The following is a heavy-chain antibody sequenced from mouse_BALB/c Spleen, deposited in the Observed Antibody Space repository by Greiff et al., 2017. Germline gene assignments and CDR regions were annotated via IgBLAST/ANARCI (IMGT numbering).Heavy chain of an antibody. CDR1: GFNIKDTY. CDR3: ARDYGSSYGDY. Sequence: EVHLVESGAELVKPGASVKLSCTASGFNIKDTYMHWVKQRPEQGLEWIGRIDPANGNTKYDPKFQGKATITADTSSNTAYLQLSSLTSEDTAVYYCARDYGSSYGDYWGQGTTLTVSS. D-gene: IGHD1-1*01. J-gene: IGHJ2*01. CDR2: IDPANGNT. V-gene: IGHV14-3*02.